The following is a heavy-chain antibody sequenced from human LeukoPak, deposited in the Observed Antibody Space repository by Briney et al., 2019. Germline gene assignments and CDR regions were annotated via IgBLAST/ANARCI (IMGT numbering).Heavy chain of an antibody. J-gene: IGHJ4*02. V-gene: IGHV3-30*19. CDR1: GFTFSSYG. D-gene: IGHD2-2*01. Sequence: QPWGSLRLSCAASGFTFSSYGMHWVRQAPGKGLEWVAVIWYDGSNKYYADSVKGRFTISRDNSKNTLYLQMNSLRAEDTAVYYCARGGSVVVPAAMDYWGQGTLVTVSS. CDR2: IWYDGSNK. CDR3: ARGGSVVVPAAMDY.